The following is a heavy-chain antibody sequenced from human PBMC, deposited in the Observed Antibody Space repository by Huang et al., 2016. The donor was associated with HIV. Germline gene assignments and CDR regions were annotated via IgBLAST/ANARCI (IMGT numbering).Heavy chain of an antibody. V-gene: IGHV4-34*02. CDR1: GGPFNNYY. CDR2: IIDGGGA. Sequence: QVQLQQWGAGVLKPSETLSLTCAVYGGPFNNYYWSWVRQLTGRRLECMGGIIDGGGANYNPSRKSRVSMSIDPSKKQVSRRLTSVTAADTAVYYCARVPTPSYYDFWSISPSHEDVYYYNMDVWGQGTTVIVSS. D-gene: IGHD3-3*01. CDR3: ARVPTPSYYDFWSISPSHEDVYYYNMDV. J-gene: IGHJ6*02.